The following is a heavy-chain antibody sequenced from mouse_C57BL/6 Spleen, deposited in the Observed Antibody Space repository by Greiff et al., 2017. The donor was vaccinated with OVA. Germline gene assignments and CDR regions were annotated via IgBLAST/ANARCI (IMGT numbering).Heavy chain of an antibody. J-gene: IGHJ1*03. D-gene: IGHD2-5*01. CDR1: GYSITSGYY. CDR3: ARGGDSNYLDWYFDV. Sequence: EVQLVESGPGLVKPSQSLSLTCSVTGYSITSGYYWNWIRQFPGNKLEWMGYISYDGSNNYNPSLKNRISITRDTSKNQFFLKLNSVTTEDTATYYCARGGDSNYLDWYFDVWGTGTTVTVSS. CDR2: ISYDGSN. V-gene: IGHV3-6*01.